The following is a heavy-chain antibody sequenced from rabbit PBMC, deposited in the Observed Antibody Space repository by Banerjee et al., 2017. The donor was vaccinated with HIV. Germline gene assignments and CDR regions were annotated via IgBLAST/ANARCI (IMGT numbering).Heavy chain of an antibody. CDR1: GFDFSTYY. V-gene: IGHV1S7*01. J-gene: IGHJ4*01. D-gene: IGHD6-1*01. CDR3: ARDMFSGYGPFNL. Sequence: QSLEESGGGLVQPEGSLTLTCKASGFDFSTYYMSWVRQAPGKGLEWIGIIYAGSGSTDYASWVSGRFTISSDNAQNTMDLQMNSLTAADTATYFCARDMFSGYGPFNLWGPGTLVTVS. CDR2: IYAGSGST.